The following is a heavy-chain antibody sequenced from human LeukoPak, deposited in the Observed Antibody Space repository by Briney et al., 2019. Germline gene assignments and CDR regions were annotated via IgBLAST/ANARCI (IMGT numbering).Heavy chain of an antibody. CDR1: GYTLTELS. Sequence: ASVKVSCKVSGYTLTELSMHWVRQAPGKGLEWMGGFDPEDGETIYAQKFQGRVTMTEDTSTDTAYMELSSLRSEDTAVYYCATGWDDSRAFDIWGQGTMVTVSS. V-gene: IGHV1-24*01. J-gene: IGHJ3*02. CDR3: ATGWDDSRAFDI. CDR2: FDPEDGET. D-gene: IGHD3-22*01.